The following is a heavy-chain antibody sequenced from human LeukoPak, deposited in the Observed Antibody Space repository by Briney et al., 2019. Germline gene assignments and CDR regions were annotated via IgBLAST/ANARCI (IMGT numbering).Heavy chain of an antibody. CDR3: ARGAGGFGEFDFDY. CDR2: ISWDGDST. V-gene: IGHV3-43D*03. Sequence: GGSLRLSCAASGFTFDDYAMHWVRQAPGKGLEWVSLISWDGDSTYYADSVKGRFTISRDNSKNSLYLQMNSLRSDDTAVYYCARGAGGFGEFDFDYWGQGTLVTVSS. CDR1: GFTFDDYA. D-gene: IGHD3-10*01. J-gene: IGHJ4*02.